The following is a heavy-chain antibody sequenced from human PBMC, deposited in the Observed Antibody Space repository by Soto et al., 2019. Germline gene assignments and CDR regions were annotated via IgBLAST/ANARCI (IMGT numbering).Heavy chain of an antibody. Sequence: QVQLVQSGAEVKKPGSSVNVSCKASGGTFGSYAISWVRQAPGQGLEWMGGIIPIPGTANYAQKFQGRVTIAADESTSTAYMELSSLRSEDTAVYYCARSQGSSTSLEIYYYYYYGMDFWGQGTTVTVSS. D-gene: IGHD2-2*01. J-gene: IGHJ6*02. CDR1: GGTFGSYA. CDR2: IIPIPGTA. CDR3: ARSQGSSTSLEIYYYYYYGMDF. V-gene: IGHV1-69*01.